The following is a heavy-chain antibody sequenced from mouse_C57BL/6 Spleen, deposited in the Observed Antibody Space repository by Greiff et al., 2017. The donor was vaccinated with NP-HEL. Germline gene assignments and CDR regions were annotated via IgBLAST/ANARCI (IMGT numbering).Heavy chain of an antibody. D-gene: IGHD2-5*01. V-gene: IGHV1-75*01. CDR3: ASSYYSNYVNAMDY. CDR2: IFPGSGST. J-gene: IGHJ4*01. CDR1: GYTFTDYY. Sequence: VQLHQSGPELVKPGASVKISCKASGYTFTDYYINWVKQRPGQGLEWIGWIFPGSGSTYYNEKFKGKATLTVDKSSSTAYMLLSSLTSEDSAVYFCASSYYSNYVNAMDYWGQGTSVTVSS.